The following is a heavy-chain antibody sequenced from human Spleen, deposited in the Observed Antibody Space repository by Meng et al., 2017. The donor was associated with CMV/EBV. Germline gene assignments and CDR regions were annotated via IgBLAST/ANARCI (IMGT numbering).Heavy chain of an antibody. CDR3: ARGFVQYQLLLGY. CDR2: MNPNSGNT. J-gene: IGHJ4*02. CDR1: GYTFTIYY. D-gene: IGHD2-2*01. V-gene: IGHV1-8*02. Sequence: ASVKVSCKASGYTFTIYYIHWVRQATGQGLEWMGWMNPNSGNTGYAQKFQGRVTMTRNTSISTAYMELSSLRSEDTAVYYCARGFVQYQLLLGYWGQGTLVTVSS.